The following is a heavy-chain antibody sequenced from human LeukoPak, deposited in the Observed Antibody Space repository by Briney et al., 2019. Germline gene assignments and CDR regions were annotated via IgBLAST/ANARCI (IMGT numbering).Heavy chain of an antibody. CDR2: ISYDGSNK. CDR1: GFTVSSNY. CDR3: ARASGVVVPGPDY. V-gene: IGHV3-30-3*01. Sequence: GGSLRLSCAASGFTVSSNYMSWVRQAPGKGLEWVAVISYDGSNKYYADSVKGRFTISRDNSKNTLYLQMNSLRAEDTAVYYCARASGVVVPGPDYWGQGTLVTVSS. J-gene: IGHJ4*02. D-gene: IGHD2-2*01.